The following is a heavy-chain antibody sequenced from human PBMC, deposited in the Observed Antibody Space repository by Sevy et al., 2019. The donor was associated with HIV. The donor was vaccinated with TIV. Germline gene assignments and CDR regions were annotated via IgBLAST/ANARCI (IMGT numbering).Heavy chain of an antibody. CDR3: ARGAVVIGTAATPVLDF. J-gene: IGHJ4*02. Sequence: SETLSLTCSVSDDSINSYYWSWIRQPPGKGLQWIGYIYNNIGSTSYNPSLTIQGTISVDTSKNQFSLKLTSVTPADTAVYYCARGAVVIGTAATPVLDFWGQGSLVTVSS. D-gene: IGHD6-13*01. V-gene: IGHV4-59*08. CDR1: DDSINSYY. CDR2: IYNNIGST.